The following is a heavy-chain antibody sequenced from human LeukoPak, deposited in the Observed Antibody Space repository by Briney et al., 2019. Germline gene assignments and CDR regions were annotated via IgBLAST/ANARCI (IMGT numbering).Heavy chain of an antibody. V-gene: IGHV3-23*01. CDR3: ARGLGYDFWSGSLSFDY. CDR2: ISGSGGST. CDR1: GFTFSSYA. D-gene: IGHD3-3*01. J-gene: IGHJ4*02. Sequence: GGSLRLSCAASGFTFSSYAMSWVRQAPGKGLEWVSAISGSGGSTYYADSVKGRFTISRDNSKNTLYLQMNSLRAEDTAVYYCARGLGYDFWSGSLSFDYWGQGTLVTVSS.